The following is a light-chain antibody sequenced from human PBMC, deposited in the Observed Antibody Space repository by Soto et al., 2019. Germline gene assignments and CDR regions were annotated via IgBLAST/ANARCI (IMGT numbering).Light chain of an antibody. J-gene: IGLJ2*01. V-gene: IGLV2-14*01. Sequence: QSALTQPASVSGSPGQSITISCTGTNSDVGYYDYVSWYQQHPGKAPKLMISEVSNRPSGVSNRFSGSKSGNTASLTISGLQAEDDADYYCTSYTSSSTVVIFGGGTKLTVL. CDR2: EVS. CDR3: TSYTSSSTVVI. CDR1: NSDVGYYDY.